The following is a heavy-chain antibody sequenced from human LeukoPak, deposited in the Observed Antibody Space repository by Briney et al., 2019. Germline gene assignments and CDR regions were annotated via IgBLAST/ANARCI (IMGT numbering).Heavy chain of an antibody. D-gene: IGHD2-2*01. V-gene: IGHV3-74*03. Sequence: GGSLRLSCAASGFTFSGTWMHWVRQPPGKGLVWVSRITSDGISTTYAESVKGRFTISRDNAKNTLYLQMNSLRAEDTAVYYCARDWYHAIDYWGQGALVTVSS. CDR1: GFTFSGTW. CDR3: ARDWYHAIDY. CDR2: ITSDGIST. J-gene: IGHJ4*02.